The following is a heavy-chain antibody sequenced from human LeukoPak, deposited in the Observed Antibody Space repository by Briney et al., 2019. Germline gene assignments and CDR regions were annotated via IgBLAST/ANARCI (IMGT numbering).Heavy chain of an antibody. J-gene: IGHJ3*02. D-gene: IGHD4-23*01. CDR3: ARVHGGDDAFDI. CDR1: GGTFSSYA. CDR2: VNPNSGNT. V-gene: IGHV1-8*02. Sequence: ASVKVSCKASGGTFSSYAISWVRQATGQGLEWMGWVNPNSGNTGYAQKFQGRVTMTRNTSISTAYMELSSLRSEDTAVYYCARVHGGDDAFDIWGQGTMVTVSS.